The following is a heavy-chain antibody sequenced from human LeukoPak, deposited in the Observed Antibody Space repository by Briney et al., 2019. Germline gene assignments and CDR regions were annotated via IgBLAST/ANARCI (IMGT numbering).Heavy chain of an antibody. Sequence: PGRSLRLSCAASGFTFSSYAMHWVRQAPGKGLEWVAVISYGGSNKYYADSVKGRFTISRDNSKNTLYLQMNSLRAEDTAVYYRARPDTAMVSFDYWGQGTLVTVSS. CDR2: ISYGGSNK. J-gene: IGHJ4*02. D-gene: IGHD5-18*01. CDR3: ARPDTAMVSFDY. V-gene: IGHV3-30-3*01. CDR1: GFTFSSYA.